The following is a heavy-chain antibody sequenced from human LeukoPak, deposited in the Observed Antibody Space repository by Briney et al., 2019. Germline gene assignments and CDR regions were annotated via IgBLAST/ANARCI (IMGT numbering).Heavy chain of an antibody. CDR1: ALTFSSYA. Sequence: PGGSLRLSCAASALTFSSYAMSWVRQAPGKGLEWVSAIRDSGSSTHYADSVKGRFTTSRDNSKNTLFLQMNSLRAEDTAIYYCAKYGPQDSGSSHFDYWGQGALVTVSS. CDR2: IRDSGSST. CDR3: AKYGPQDSGSSHFDY. J-gene: IGHJ4*02. V-gene: IGHV3-23*01. D-gene: IGHD1-26*01.